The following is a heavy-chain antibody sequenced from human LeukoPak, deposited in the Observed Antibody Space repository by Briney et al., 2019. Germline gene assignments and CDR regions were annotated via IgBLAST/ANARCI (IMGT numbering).Heavy chain of an antibody. D-gene: IGHD3-10*01. J-gene: IGHJ4*02. CDR3: ARGWFGELLYLDY. CDR1: GYTFTGYY. Sequence: ASVKVSCKASGYTFTGYYMHWVRQAPGQGLEWMGWINPNSGGTNYAQKFQGWVTMTRDTSISTAYMELSRLRSDDTAVYYCARGWFGELLYLDYWGQGTLVTVSS. CDR2: INPNSGGT. V-gene: IGHV1-2*04.